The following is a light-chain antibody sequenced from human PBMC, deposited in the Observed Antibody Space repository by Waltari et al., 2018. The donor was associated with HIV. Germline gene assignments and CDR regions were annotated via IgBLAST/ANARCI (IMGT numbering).Light chain of an antibody. J-gene: IGLJ1*01. Sequence: QSVLTQPPSASGTPGQRITIPCSGSHSNIGSNIINWYQQLPGTAPPPRVHTNSHRPSGVPDRFSVSKSGTSASLAISGLQSEDEADYYCASWDDSLNGYVFGTGTKVTVL. CDR1: HSNIGSNI. CDR2: TNS. V-gene: IGLV1-44*01. CDR3: ASWDDSLNGYV.